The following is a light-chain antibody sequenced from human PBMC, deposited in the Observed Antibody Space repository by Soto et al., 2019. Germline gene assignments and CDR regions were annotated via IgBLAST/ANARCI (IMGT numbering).Light chain of an antibody. V-gene: IGKV2-30*01. CDR1: QSLVYSDGNTY. CDR3: RQGTHWPPKT. J-gene: IGKJ1*01. CDR2: KVS. Sequence: DVVMTQSPLSLPVTLGQPASISCRSSQSLVYSDGNTYLNWFQQRPGQSPRRLIYKVSNRDSGVPERFSGSGSGTDFTLEISGVEAEYVGVYYSRQGTHWPPKTFGQGTKVEIK.